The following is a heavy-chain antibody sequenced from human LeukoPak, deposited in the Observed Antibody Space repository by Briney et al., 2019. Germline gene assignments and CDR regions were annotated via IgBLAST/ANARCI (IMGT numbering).Heavy chain of an antibody. V-gene: IGHV3-21*01. J-gene: IGHJ3*02. Sequence: PGGSLRLSCAASGFTFSSYSMNWVRQAPGKGLEWVSSISSSSSYIYYADSVKGRFTISRDNAKNSLYLQMNSLRAEDTAVYYCARDMATQLNAFDIWGQGTMVTVSS. CDR2: ISSSSSYI. D-gene: IGHD5-24*01. CDR1: GFTFSSYS. CDR3: ARDMATQLNAFDI.